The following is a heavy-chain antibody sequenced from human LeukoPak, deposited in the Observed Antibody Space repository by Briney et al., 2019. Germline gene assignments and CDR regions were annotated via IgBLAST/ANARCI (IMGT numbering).Heavy chain of an antibody. V-gene: IGHV1-69*04. CDR2: IIPTLGIA. J-gene: IGHJ6*02. Sequence: SVKVSCKASGGTFSSYAISWVRQAPGQGLEWMGRIIPTLGIANYAQKFQGRVTITADKSTSTAYMELSSLRSEDTAVYYCARTGQLVLHYYYGMDVWGQGTTVTVSS. CDR1: GGTFSSYA. CDR3: ARTGQLVLHYYYGMDV. D-gene: IGHD6-6*01.